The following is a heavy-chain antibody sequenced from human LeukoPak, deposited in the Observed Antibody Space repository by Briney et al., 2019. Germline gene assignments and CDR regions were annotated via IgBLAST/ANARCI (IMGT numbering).Heavy chain of an antibody. CDR1: GYSFSTYD. J-gene: IGHJ4*02. V-gene: IGHV1-18*01. CDR2: ISTGDGST. Sequence: ASVKVSCKASGYSFSTYDMSWVRQAPGQGLEWVGWISTGDGSTKFAQKFQGRVTMTTDTSTSTAYMELWSLRSDDTAVYYCARDDSGYVPYWGQGTLVTVSS. D-gene: IGHD5-12*01. CDR3: ARDDSGYVPY.